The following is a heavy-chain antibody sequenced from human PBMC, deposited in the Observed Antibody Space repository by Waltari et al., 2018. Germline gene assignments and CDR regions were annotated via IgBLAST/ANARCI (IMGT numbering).Heavy chain of an antibody. CDR1: GGSININTYY. CDR3: ARGLRYFGAADAFDI. Sequence: QVQLQESGPGLVKPSQTLSLTCPVSGGSININTYYRSWIREPAGKGLELIGYIYTSGSTNYNPSLKSRVTISVDTSKNQFSLKLSSVTAADTAMYYCARGLRYFGAADAFDIWGQGTMVTVSS. J-gene: IGHJ3*02. V-gene: IGHV4-61*09. D-gene: IGHD3-9*01. CDR2: IYTSGST.